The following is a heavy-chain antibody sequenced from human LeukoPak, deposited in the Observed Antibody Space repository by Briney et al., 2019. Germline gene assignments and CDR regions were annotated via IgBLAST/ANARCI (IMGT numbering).Heavy chain of an antibody. Sequence: PGRSLRLSCAASGFTFSSYAVHWVRQAPGKGLEWVALISYDGSNKYYADSVKGRFTISRDNSKNTLYLQMNSLRAEDTAVYYCARHRLLWFGELSGYYYYMDVWGKGTTVTISS. J-gene: IGHJ6*03. D-gene: IGHD3-10*01. V-gene: IGHV3-30*04. CDR1: GFTFSSYA. CDR2: ISYDGSNK. CDR3: ARHRLLWFGELSGYYYYMDV.